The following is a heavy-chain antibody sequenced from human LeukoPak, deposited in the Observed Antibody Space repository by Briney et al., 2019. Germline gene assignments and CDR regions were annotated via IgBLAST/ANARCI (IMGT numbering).Heavy chain of an antibody. J-gene: IGHJ3*02. CDR3: ARLSYYDSSGYYYDAFDI. D-gene: IGHD3-22*01. CDR2: IYYSGST. V-gene: IGHV4-59*01. CDR1: GGSISSYY. Sequence: SGTLSLTCTVSGGSISSYYWSWIRQPPGKGLEWIGYIYYSGSTNYNPSLKSRVTISVDTSKNQFSLKLSSVTAADTAVYYCARLSYYDSSGYYYDAFDIWGQGTMVTVSS.